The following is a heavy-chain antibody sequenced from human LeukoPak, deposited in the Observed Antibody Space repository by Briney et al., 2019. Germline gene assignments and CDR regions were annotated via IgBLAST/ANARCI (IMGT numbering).Heavy chain of an antibody. V-gene: IGHV7-4-1*02. J-gene: IGHJ3*02. Sequence: ASVKVSCKASGYTFTSYAMNWVRQAPGQGLEWMGWINTNTGNPTYAQGFTGRFVFSLDTSVSTAYLQISSLKAEDTAVYYCARLARLEWLRSGLAIEDAFDIWGQGTMVTVSS. CDR3: ARLARLEWLRSGLAIEDAFDI. D-gene: IGHD5-12*01. CDR2: INTNTGNP. CDR1: GYTFTSYA.